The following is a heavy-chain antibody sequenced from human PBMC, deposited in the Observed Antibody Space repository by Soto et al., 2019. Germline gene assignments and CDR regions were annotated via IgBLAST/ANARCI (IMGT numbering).Heavy chain of an antibody. CDR3: ARDGLYGDYGSSFDY. J-gene: IGHJ4*02. CDR1: GYTFTGYY. CDR2: INPNSGGT. D-gene: IGHD4-17*01. V-gene: IGHV1-2*04. Sequence: QVQLVQSGAEVKKPGASVKVSCKASGYTFTGYYMHWVRQAPGQGLEWMGWINPNSGGTNYAQKFQGWVTMTRDTSISTAYMELSRLRSDDTAVYYCARDGLYGDYGSSFDYWGQGTLVTVSS.